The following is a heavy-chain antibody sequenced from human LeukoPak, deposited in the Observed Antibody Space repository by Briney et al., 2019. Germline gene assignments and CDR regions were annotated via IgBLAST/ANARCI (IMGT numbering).Heavy chain of an antibody. CDR3: ASHPLGVAAAAMDWFDP. CDR2: IIPIFGTA. CDR1: GGTFSSYA. V-gene: IGHV1-69*05. Sequence: GASVKVSCKASGGTFSSYAISWVRQAPGQGLEWMGGIIPIFGTANYAQKFQGRVTITTDESTSTAYMELSSLRSEDTAVYYCASHPLGVAAAAMDWFDPWGQGTLVTVSS. J-gene: IGHJ5*02. D-gene: IGHD2-15*01.